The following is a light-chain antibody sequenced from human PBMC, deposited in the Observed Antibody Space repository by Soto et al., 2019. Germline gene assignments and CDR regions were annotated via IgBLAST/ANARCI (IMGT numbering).Light chain of an antibody. Sequence: DIVLTQTPLSSPVTLGQPASISCKSSQGLLHSDGNTYLSWLHQRPGQPLRLLIYKISNRFSGVPDRFSGSGAGTDFTLKISRVEAEDVGVYCCMQATQYSPYTFGQGTKLKIK. CDR3: MQATQYSPYT. CDR1: QGLLHSDGNTY. V-gene: IGKV2-24*01. J-gene: IGKJ2*01. CDR2: KIS.